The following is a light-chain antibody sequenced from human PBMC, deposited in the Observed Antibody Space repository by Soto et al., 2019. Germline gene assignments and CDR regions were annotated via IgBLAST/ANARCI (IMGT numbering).Light chain of an antibody. V-gene: IGLV2-14*01. CDR1: SSDVGTYNS. J-gene: IGLJ1*01. CDR3: STYKSSSSYV. CDR2: DVS. Sequence: QSVLTQPAAVSGSPGQSIAISCTGTSSDVGTYNSVSWYQQYPGKAPKLMIHDVSNRPSGVSDRFSGSKSGNTASLTISGLQSEDEADYYCSTYKSSSSYVFGSGTKVSDL.